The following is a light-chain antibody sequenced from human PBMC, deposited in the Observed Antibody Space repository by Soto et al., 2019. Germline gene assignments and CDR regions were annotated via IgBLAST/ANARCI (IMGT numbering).Light chain of an antibody. CDR3: SSCTSSSTLGNVV. Sequence: QSALTQPASVSGSPGQSITISCTGTSSDVGGYNYVSWYQQHPGKAPKLMIYDVSNRPSGVSNRFSGSKSGNTASLTISGLQAEDEADYYCSSCTSSSTLGNVVFGGGTQLTVL. CDR1: SSDVGGYNY. J-gene: IGLJ2*01. V-gene: IGLV2-14*01. CDR2: DVS.